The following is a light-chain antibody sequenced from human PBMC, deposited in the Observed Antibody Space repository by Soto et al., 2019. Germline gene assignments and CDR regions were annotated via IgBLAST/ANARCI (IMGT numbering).Light chain of an antibody. Sequence: EIVMTQSPATLSVSPGERATLSCRASQSVTSNLAWYQQKPGQAPRLLIYGASTRATGIPARFSGSGSGTEFIPHIRSLQSEDFAVYYCEQYNNWPPWTFGQGTKVEIK. CDR3: EQYNNWPPWT. CDR2: GAS. CDR1: QSVTSN. V-gene: IGKV3-15*01. J-gene: IGKJ1*01.